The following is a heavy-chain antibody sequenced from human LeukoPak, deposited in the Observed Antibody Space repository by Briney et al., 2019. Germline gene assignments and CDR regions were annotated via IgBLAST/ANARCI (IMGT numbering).Heavy chain of an antibody. Sequence: SETLSLTCTVSGGSISSSSYYWGWIRQPPGKGLEWIGSIYYSGSTYYNPSLKSRVTISVDTSKNQFSLKLSSVTAADTAVYYCARHGRGFDPWGQETLVTVSS. CDR1: GGSISSSSYY. V-gene: IGHV4-39*01. J-gene: IGHJ5*02. CDR2: IYYSGST. CDR3: ARHGRGFDP.